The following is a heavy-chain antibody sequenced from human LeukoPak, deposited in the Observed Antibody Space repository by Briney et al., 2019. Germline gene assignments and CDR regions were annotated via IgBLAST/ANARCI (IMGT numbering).Heavy chain of an antibody. J-gene: IGHJ4*02. V-gene: IGHV3-7*01. Sequence: GGSLRLSCAGSGSTFSDFWMTWVRQTPGKGLEWVANIKEDGTEKNLVDSVKGRFTISRDNTKNLLFLEMNNLRGDDTAIYYCVRESRPGGAMGLYHNLDYWGQGTLVAVSS. D-gene: IGHD1-1*01. CDR2: IKEDGTEK. CDR3: VRESRPGGAMGLYHNLDY. CDR1: GSTFSDFW.